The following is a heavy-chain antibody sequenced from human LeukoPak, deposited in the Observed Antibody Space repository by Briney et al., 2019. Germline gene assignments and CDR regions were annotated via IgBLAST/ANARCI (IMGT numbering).Heavy chain of an antibody. CDR2: ISWDGGST. V-gene: IGHV3-43D*03. CDR3: AKEVDCPSDCLFFHS. D-gene: IGHD2-21*02. Sequence: GGSLRLSCAASGFTFDDYAMHWVRQAPGKGLEWVSLISWDGGSTDYADSVKGRFTISRDNTINSLYLQMNSLRPEDTALYHCAKEVDCPSDCLFFHSWGQGTLVTVSS. J-gene: IGHJ4*02. CDR1: GFTFDDYA.